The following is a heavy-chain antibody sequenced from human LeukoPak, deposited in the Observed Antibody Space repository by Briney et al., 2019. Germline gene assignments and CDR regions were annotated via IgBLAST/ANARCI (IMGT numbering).Heavy chain of an antibody. D-gene: IGHD3-22*01. CDR1: GFTFSSYA. CDR3: AKGYYYDSSGYYSPEYFQH. Sequence: GGSLRLSCAASGFTFSSYAMSWVRQAPGKGLEWVSAIGGSGGSTYYADSVKGRFTISRDNSKNTLYLQMNSLRAEDTAVYYCAKGYYYDSSGYYSPEYFQHWGQGTLVTVSS. J-gene: IGHJ1*01. CDR2: IGGSGGST. V-gene: IGHV3-23*01.